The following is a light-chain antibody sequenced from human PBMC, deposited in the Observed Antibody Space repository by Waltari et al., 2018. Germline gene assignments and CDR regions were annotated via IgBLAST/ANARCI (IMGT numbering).Light chain of an antibody. J-gene: IGLJ3*02. CDR1: TTDIGDNDH. CDR3: CSYVGIAV. Sequence: QSALNQIRSVSGSLGQSVSISCTGTTTDIGDNDHGWWYQQHPGQVPKVLSDDVTKLPAGVPVRFSGSKSGNTASMTSSDLQADDEADYFCCSYVGIAVFGGGTKLTVL. CDR2: DVT. V-gene: IGLV2-11*01.